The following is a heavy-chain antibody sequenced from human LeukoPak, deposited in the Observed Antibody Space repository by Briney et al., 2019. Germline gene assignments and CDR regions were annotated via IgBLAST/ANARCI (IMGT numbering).Heavy chain of an antibody. CDR3: ARVRSSGYDYYYGMDV. V-gene: IGHV4-61*08. CDR1: GGSISSGGYY. CDR2: IYYSGST. D-gene: IGHD6-25*01. J-gene: IGHJ6*02. Sequence: SETLSLTCTVSGGSISSGGYYWSWIRQHPGKGLEWIGYIYYSGSTYYNPSLKSRVTISVDTSMNQVSLNLGSVTTADTSMYYCARVRSSGYDYYYGMDVWGQGTTVIVSS.